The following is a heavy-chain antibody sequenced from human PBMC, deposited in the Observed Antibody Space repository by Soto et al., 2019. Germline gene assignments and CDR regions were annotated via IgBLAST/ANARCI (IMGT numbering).Heavy chain of an antibody. D-gene: IGHD3-16*02. Sequence: SETLSLTCAVYGGSFSGYYWSWIRQPPGKGLEWIGETNHSGSTNYNPSLKSRVTISVDTSKNQFSLKLSSVTAADTAVYYCARGPLRLGELSLPPPYYFDYWGQGTLVTVSS. J-gene: IGHJ4*02. CDR1: GGSFSGYY. CDR3: ARGPLRLGELSLPPPYYFDY. V-gene: IGHV4-34*01. CDR2: TNHSGST.